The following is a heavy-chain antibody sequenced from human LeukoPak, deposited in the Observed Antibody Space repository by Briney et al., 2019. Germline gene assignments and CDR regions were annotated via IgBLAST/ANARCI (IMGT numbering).Heavy chain of an antibody. CDR1: GGSISSSSYC. D-gene: IGHD3-10*01. V-gene: IGHV4-39*01. CDR3: ASLRVVRGVIYRYYFDY. J-gene: IGHJ4*02. Sequence: SETLSLTCTVSGGSISSSSYCWGWIRPPPGKGLEWIGSIYYSGSTYYNPSLKSRVTISVDTSKNQFSLKLSSVTAADTAVYYCASLRVVRGVIYRYYFDYWGQGTLVTVSS. CDR2: IYYSGST.